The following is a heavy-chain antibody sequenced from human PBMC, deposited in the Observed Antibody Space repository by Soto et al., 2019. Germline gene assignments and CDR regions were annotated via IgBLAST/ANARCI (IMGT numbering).Heavy chain of an antibody. D-gene: IGHD4-17*01. V-gene: IGHV3-23*01. CDR2: VTANGGST. CDR3: AGLGGGDDANYYYYYGMDV. CDR1: GFTFSVYA. Sequence: EVQLLESGGGFVQPGWSLRLSCAATGFTFSVYAMTWVRQAPGKGLEWVSAVTANGGSTYSADSVKGRFTISRDNSTNTRLLQKNSKRAEDTAVYYCAGLGGGDDANYYYYYGMDVWGQGTTVTVSS. J-gene: IGHJ6*02.